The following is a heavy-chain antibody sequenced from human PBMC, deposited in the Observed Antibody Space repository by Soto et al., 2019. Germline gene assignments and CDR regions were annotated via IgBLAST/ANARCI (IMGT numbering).Heavy chain of an antibody. D-gene: IGHD3-3*01. Sequence: QVQLVESGGGVVQPGRSLSLSCAASGFTFSSYGMHWVRQAPGKGLEWVAVISYDGSNKYHADSVKGRFTISRDNSKTTLYLQMNSLRVEDTAVYYCAKDNYYDFWSGYRGDAFNIWGPGTMVTVSS. V-gene: IGHV3-30*18. CDR1: GFTFSSYG. J-gene: IGHJ3*02. CDR2: ISYDGSNK. CDR3: AKDNYYDFWSGYRGDAFNI.